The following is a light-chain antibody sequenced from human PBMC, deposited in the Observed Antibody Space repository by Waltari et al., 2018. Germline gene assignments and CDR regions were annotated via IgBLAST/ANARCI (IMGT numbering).Light chain of an antibody. CDR1: SGSIASNY. J-gene: IGLJ2*01. Sequence: NFILTQPHSVSESPGTTVTISCTRSSGSIASNYVPWYQQRPGSVPTAVMYEDNQRPSGVPDRFSGSIDRSSNSASLTISGLKTEDEADYYCQSYDSTNGVVFGGGTKLTVL. CDR2: EDN. V-gene: IGLV6-57*04. CDR3: QSYDSTNGVV.